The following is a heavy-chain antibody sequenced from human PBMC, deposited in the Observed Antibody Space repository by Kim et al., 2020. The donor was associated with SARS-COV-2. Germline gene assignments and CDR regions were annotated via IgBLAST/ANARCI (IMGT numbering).Heavy chain of an antibody. D-gene: IGHD2-8*02. J-gene: IGHJ4*02. CDR2: GGST. CDR3: AKDILFTG. V-gene: IGHV3-43*01. Sequence: GGSTYYADSVKGRFTISRDNSKNSLYLQMNSLRTEDTALYYCAKDILFTGWGQGTLVTVSS.